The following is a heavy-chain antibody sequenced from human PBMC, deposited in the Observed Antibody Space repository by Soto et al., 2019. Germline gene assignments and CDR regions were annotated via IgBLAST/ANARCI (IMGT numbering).Heavy chain of an antibody. Sequence: SETLSLTCAVSGYSISSGYYWGWIRQPPGKGLEWIGSIYHSGSTYYNPSLKSRVTISVDTSKNQFSLKLSSVTVADTAVYYCARESWEINNVREDISGGMDVWSQGSMVTVSS. D-gene: IGHD3-10*02. V-gene: IGHV4-38-2*02. CDR2: IYHSGST. CDR3: ARESWEINNVREDISGGMDV. CDR1: GYSISSGYY. J-gene: IGHJ6*02.